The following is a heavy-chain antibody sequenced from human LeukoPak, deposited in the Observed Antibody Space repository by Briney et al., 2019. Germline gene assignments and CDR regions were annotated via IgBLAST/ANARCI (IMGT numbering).Heavy chain of an antibody. CDR2: ISAYNGNT. J-gene: IGHJ4*02. CDR3: ARDLSKAYFDY. CDR1: GYTFTSYG. D-gene: IGHD3-3*02. Sequence: ATVKVSYKASGYTFTSYGISWVRQAPGQGLEWMGWISAYNGNTNYAQKLQGRVTMTTDTSTSTAYMELRSLRSDDTAVYYCARDLSKAYFDYWGQGTLVTVSS. V-gene: IGHV1-18*01.